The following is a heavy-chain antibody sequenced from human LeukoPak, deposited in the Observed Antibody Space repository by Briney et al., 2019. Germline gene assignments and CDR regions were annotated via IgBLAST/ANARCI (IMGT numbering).Heavy chain of an antibody. D-gene: IGHD2-2*01. V-gene: IGHV3-7*01. CDR2: IKQDGSEK. Sequence: PGGSLGLSCAASGFTFSSYWMSWVRQAPGKGLEWVANIKQDGSEKYYVDSVKGRFTISRDNAKNSLYLQMNSLRAEDTAVYYCARVDCSSTSCPLNYYYYYGMDVWGQGTTVTVSS. J-gene: IGHJ6*02. CDR3: ARVDCSSTSCPLNYYYYYGMDV. CDR1: GFTFSSYW.